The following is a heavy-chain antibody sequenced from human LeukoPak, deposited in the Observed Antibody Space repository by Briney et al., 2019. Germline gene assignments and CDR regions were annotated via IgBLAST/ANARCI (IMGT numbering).Heavy chain of an antibody. Sequence: GGSLRLSCGASGLTFSSYSMNWVRQAPGKGLEWVSYISSDSGTKYQADSVKGRFTISRDNAKNSLYLQMNSLRAEDTAVYHCARAAQPGFDPWGQGTLVIVSS. V-gene: IGHV3-48*01. CDR2: ISSDSGTK. D-gene: IGHD1-14*01. J-gene: IGHJ5*02. CDR1: GLTFSSYS. CDR3: ARAAQPGFDP.